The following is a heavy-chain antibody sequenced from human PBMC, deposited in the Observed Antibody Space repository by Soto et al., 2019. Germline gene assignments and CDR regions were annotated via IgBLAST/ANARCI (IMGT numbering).Heavy chain of an antibody. Sequence: QVTLKESGPVLVKPTETLTLTCTVSGFSLSNARMGVSWIRQPPGKALEWLAHIFSNDEKSYSTSLKSRLTISKDTSKSQVVLTMANMDPVDTATYYCARIPGFGYYDSSGCMDVWGQGTTVTVSS. D-gene: IGHD3-22*01. J-gene: IGHJ6*02. CDR1: GFSLSNARMG. CDR2: IFSNDEK. V-gene: IGHV2-26*01. CDR3: ARIPGFGYYDSSGCMDV.